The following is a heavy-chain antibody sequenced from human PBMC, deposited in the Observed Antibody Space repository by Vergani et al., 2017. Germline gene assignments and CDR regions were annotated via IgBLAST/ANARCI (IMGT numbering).Heavy chain of an antibody. D-gene: IGHD7-27*01. J-gene: IGHJ6*03. CDR2: ISYDGSNK. V-gene: IGHV3-66*03. CDR3: ARAQLGRRSSYYYYYMDV. CDR1: GFTVSSNY. Sequence: EVQLVESGGGLIQPGGSLRLSCAASGFTVSSNYMSWVRPAPGKGLEWVSVISYDGSNKYYADSVKGRFTISRDNSKNTLYLQMNSLRAEDTAVYYCARAQLGRRSSYYYYYMDVWGKGTTVTVSS.